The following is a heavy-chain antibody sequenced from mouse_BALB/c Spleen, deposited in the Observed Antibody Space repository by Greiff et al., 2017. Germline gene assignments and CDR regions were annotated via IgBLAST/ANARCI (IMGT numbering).Heavy chain of an antibody. J-gene: IGHJ4*01. V-gene: IGHV2-2*02. Sequence: VQLQQSGPGLVQPSQSLSITCTVSGFSLTSYGVHWVRQSPGKGLEWLGVIWSGGSTDYNAAFISRLSISKDNSKSQVFFKMNSLQANDTAIYYCARAPYYYGSSYNYAMDYWGQGTSVTVSS. CDR3: ARAPYYYGSSYNYAMDY. D-gene: IGHD1-1*01. CDR2: IWSGGST. CDR1: GFSLTSYG.